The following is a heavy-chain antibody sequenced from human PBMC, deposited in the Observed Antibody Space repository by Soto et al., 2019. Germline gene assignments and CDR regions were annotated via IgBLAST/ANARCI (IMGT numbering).Heavy chain of an antibody. J-gene: IGHJ6*02. CDR3: ARWFGELLSGMDG. CDR1: GFILSDYY. Sequence: GGSLRLPCAASGFILSDYYMSWLRPAPGKGLEWVSYISSSSSYTNYADSVKGRFTISRDNAKNSLYLQMNSRRAEDTAVYYCARWFGELLSGMDGWGQGTTVTVSS. V-gene: IGHV3-11*06. D-gene: IGHD3-10*01. CDR2: ISSSSSYT.